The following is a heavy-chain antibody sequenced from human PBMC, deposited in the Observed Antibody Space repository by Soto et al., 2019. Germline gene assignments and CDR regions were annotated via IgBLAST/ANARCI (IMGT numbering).Heavy chain of an antibody. CDR3: ARDSAIAARAFDI. Sequence: PLSLTCTVSSGSISSGGYHWSWIRQHPGKGLELIGYIHYTGSTYYNPSLKSRLTISVDTSKNQFSLRLSSVTAADTAVYYCARDSAIAARAFDIWGRGTMVTVSS. CDR1: SGSISSGGYH. CDR2: IHYTGST. V-gene: IGHV4-31*03. D-gene: IGHD6-6*01. J-gene: IGHJ3*02.